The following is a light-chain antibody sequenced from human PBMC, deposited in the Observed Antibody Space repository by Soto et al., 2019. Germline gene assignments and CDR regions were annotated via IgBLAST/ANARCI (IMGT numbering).Light chain of an antibody. CDR2: EVS. J-gene: IGLJ3*02. CDR3: SSYTSSSTRV. V-gene: IGLV2-14*01. CDR1: SSDVGGYNY. Sequence: QSALTQPASVSGSPGQSITISCTGTSSDVGGYNYGSWYQQHPGKAPKLMIYEVSNRPSGVSNRFSGSKSGNTATLTISGIQAEDEADYYCSSYTSSSTRVFGGGTKLTVL.